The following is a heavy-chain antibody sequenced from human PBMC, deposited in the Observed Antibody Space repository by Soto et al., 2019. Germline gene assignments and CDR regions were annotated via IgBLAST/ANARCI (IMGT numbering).Heavy chain of an antibody. CDR2: ISSSSSYI. J-gene: IGHJ5*02. CDR1: GFTFISYS. D-gene: IGHD1-26*01. CDR3: AREQAVRVGWFDP. V-gene: IGHV3-21*01. Sequence: PGGSLRLSCAASGFTFISYSMNWVRQAPGKGLEWVSSISSSSSYIYYADSVKGRFTISRDNAKNSLYLQMNSLRAEDTAVYYCAREQAVRVGWFDPWGQGTLVTVSS.